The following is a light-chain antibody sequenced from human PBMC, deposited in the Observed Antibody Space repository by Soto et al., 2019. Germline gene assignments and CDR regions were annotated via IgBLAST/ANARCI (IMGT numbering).Light chain of an antibody. CDR2: DVS. J-gene: IGLJ1*01. CDR3: CSYAGSYTYV. CDR1: SSDVGGYNY. Sequence: QSALTQPRSVSGSPGQSVTISCTGNSSDVGGYNYVSWYQQHPGKAPKLMIYDVSKRPSGVPDRFSGSKSGNTASLTISGLQAEDEADYYCCSYAGSYTYVFGIGTKVTVL. V-gene: IGLV2-11*01.